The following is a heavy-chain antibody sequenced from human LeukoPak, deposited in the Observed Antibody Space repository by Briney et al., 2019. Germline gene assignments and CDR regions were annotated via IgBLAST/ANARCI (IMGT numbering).Heavy chain of an antibody. D-gene: IGHD2-15*01. Sequence: GSLRLSCAASGFTFSSYAMSWVRQAPGKGLEWVSAISGSGGSTYYADSVKGRFTISRDNSKNTLYLQMNSLRAEDTAVYYCAKDPQDCSGGSCYLGYFDYWGQGTLVTVSS. CDR3: AKDPQDCSGGSCYLGYFDY. CDR2: ISGSGGST. V-gene: IGHV3-23*01. J-gene: IGHJ4*02. CDR1: GFTFSSYA.